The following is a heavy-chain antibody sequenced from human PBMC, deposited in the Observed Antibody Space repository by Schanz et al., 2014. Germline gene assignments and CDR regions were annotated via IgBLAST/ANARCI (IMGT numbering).Heavy chain of an antibody. Sequence: EVQLLQFGGGVVQPGRSLRLSCAASGFTFSSYAMHWVRQAPGKGLEWVANIKQHGNEKYYVDSVKGRFTISRDNAKISLYLQMNSLRVEDTAVYYCARDTSYGMDVWGQGTTVTVSS. J-gene: IGHJ6*02. CDR2: IKQHGNEK. CDR1: GFTFSSYA. V-gene: IGHV3-7*01. CDR3: ARDTSYGMDV.